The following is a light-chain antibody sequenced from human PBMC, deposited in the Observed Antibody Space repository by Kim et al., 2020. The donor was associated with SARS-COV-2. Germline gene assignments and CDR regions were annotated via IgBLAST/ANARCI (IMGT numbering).Light chain of an antibody. CDR1: RLTTYY. CDR3: HSRDSSGNHQV. V-gene: IGLV3-19*01. J-gene: IGLJ2*01. CDR2: AND. Sequence: ALGQTVRITCQGDRLTTYYASWYQQKPGQAPVLVFYANDNRPSGIPDRFSGSSSGNTASLTITETQAEDEADYFCHSRDSSGNHQVFGGGTQLTVL.